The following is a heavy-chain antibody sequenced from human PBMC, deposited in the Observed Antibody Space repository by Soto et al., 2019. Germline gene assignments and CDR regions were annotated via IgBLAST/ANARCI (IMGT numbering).Heavy chain of an antibody. V-gene: IGHV3-30*18. Sequence: QVQLVESGGGVVQPGRSLRLSCAASGFTFSSYGMHWVRQAPGKGLEWVAVISYDGSNKYYADSVKGRFTISRDNSKNTLYLQMNSLRAEDTAVYYCAKDFGPSGYWGQGTLVTVSS. CDR3: AKDFGPSGY. CDR1: GFTFSSYG. J-gene: IGHJ4*02. D-gene: IGHD3-10*01. CDR2: ISYDGSNK.